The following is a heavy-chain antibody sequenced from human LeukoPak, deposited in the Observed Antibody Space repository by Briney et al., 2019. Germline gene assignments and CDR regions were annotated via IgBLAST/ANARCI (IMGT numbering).Heavy chain of an antibody. V-gene: IGHV1-24*01. J-gene: IGHJ4*02. Sequence: ASVKVSCKVSGYTLSDLSMRWVRQAPGKGLEWMGGFDPGDGETIYTQKFQGRVTMTEDTSTDTAYMELSSLRSEDTAVYYCAAGGVYDLFDYWGQGTLVTVSS. CDR2: FDPGDGET. CDR1: GYTLSDLS. CDR3: AAGGVYDLFDY. D-gene: IGHD5/OR15-5a*01.